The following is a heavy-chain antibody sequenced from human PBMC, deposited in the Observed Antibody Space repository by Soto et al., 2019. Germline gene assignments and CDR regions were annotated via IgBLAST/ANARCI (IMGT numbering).Heavy chain of an antibody. J-gene: IGHJ4*02. D-gene: IGHD6-13*01. CDR1: GGSISSGGFH. Sequence: QVQLQESGPGLVKPSQTLSLTCTVSGGSISSGGFHWNWIRQHPGKGLEWIGYIYYSGSTYYNPSLKSRITISVDTSKNHFSLKLSSVTAADTAVYYCARDPAAGRGNFDYWGQGTLVTVSS. CDR3: ARDPAAGRGNFDY. V-gene: IGHV4-31*03. CDR2: IYYSGST.